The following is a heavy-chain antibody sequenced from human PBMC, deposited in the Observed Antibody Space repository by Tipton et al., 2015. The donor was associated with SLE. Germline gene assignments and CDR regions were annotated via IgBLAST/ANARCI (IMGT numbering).Heavy chain of an antibody. CDR3: ARDRGRTLTVTRDAAWFDP. D-gene: IGHD4-17*01. Sequence: LRLSCTVSGGSISGYYWSWIRQPPGKGLDWIGYIYHSGSTYYNPSLKSRVTISLDTFKNQFSLKLKSVTAADTAVYYCARDRGRTLTVTRDAAWFDPWGQGTQVSVSS. CDR1: GGSISGYY. CDR2: IYHSGST. J-gene: IGHJ5*02. V-gene: IGHV4-59*04.